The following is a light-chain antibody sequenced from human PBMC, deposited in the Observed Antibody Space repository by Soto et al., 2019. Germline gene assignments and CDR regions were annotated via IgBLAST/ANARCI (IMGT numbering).Light chain of an antibody. Sequence: DIQMTQSPSSLSASVGDRVTITCRASQSISSYLNWYQQKPGKAPKLLIYAASSLQSGVPSRFSGSGSGTDFTLTISILLPEDFATYYCQQSYSTPITFGQGTRLEIK. CDR2: AAS. V-gene: IGKV1-39*01. J-gene: IGKJ5*01. CDR3: QQSYSTPIT. CDR1: QSISSY.